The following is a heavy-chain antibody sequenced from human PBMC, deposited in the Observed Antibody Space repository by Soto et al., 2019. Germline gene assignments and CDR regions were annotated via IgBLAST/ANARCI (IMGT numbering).Heavy chain of an antibody. CDR1: GGSISSSSYY. D-gene: IGHD6-6*01. CDR3: ARHVGGREYSSSSSVFDY. Sequence: PSETLSLTCTVSGGSISSSSYYWGWIRQPPGKGLEWIGSIYYSGSTYYNPSLKSRVTISVDTSKNQFSLKLSSVTAADTAVYYCARHVGGREYSSSSSVFDYWGQGTLVTVSS. V-gene: IGHV4-39*01. J-gene: IGHJ4*02. CDR2: IYYSGST.